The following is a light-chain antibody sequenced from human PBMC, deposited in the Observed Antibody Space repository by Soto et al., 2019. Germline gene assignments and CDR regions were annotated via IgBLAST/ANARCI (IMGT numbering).Light chain of an antibody. CDR2: DTS. CDR1: QSVSSN. V-gene: IGKV3-15*01. J-gene: IGKJ2*01. Sequence: EIVMTQSPGTLSVSPGESATLSCRASQSVSSNLAWYQQKPGQAPRLLIYDTSTRATGVPARFSGSGSGTEFTLTNSSLQSEDFAVYYCQQYNNWPLTFGQGTKLEIK. CDR3: QQYNNWPLT.